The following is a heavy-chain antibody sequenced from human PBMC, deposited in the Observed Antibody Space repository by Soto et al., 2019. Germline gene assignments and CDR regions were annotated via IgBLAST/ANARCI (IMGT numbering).Heavy chain of an antibody. CDR2: IYHIGTT. J-gene: IGHJ6*02. Sequence: SETLSLTCTVSGGSISSGSYYWGWIRQAPGKGLEWIGNIYHIGTTYYNPSLKSRVTISVDTSKNQFSLKVNSMTAADTAVYYCVRHSPPFFYGSGPWDVWGQGTTVTVSS. CDR3: VRHSPPFFYGSGPWDV. D-gene: IGHD3-10*01. V-gene: IGHV4-39*01. CDR1: GGSISSGSYY.